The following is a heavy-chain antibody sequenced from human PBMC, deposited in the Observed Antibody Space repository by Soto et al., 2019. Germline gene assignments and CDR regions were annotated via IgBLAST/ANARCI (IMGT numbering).Heavy chain of an antibody. V-gene: IGHV3-53*01. CDR3: ARRDDSETFDI. CDR2: IYRGGGT. J-gene: IGHJ3*02. Sequence: EVQLVESGGGLIQPGGSLRLICAASGLSVTANYMTWVRQAPGKGLEWLSIIYRGGGTYYADSLKGRAIISRDGSRNMVFLQMNSLTAEDAGVYYCARRDDSETFDIWGRGTAVNVSS. D-gene: IGHD5-18*01. CDR1: GLSVTANY.